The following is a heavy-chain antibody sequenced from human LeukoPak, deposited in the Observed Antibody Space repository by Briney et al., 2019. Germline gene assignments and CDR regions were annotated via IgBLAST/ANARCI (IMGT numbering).Heavy chain of an antibody. D-gene: IGHD1-14*01. Sequence: PSETLSLTCTVSGDSISGYYWTWMRQPPGKGLEWIGYIYSSGSTKYNPSLESRVTISIDTSKNQFSLKLSSVTAADTAVYYCVRLRNYCDYWGQGTLVTVSS. V-gene: IGHV4-59*08. CDR2: IYSSGST. CDR3: VRLRNYCDY. CDR1: GDSISGYY. J-gene: IGHJ4*02.